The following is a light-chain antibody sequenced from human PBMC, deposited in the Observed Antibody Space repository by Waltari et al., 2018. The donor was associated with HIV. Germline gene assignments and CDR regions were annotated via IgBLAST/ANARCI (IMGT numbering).Light chain of an antibody. CDR3: QVCDTSNDHPYV. CDR2: DDS. J-gene: IGLJ1*01. V-gene: IGLV3-21*02. CDR1: NIGSKG. Sequence: SYVLTQPPSVSVAPGQTASITCGGNNIGSKGVHWYQQKPGQAPVLVVHDDSGRPSRIPERFPGSNSANTATLTISTVEAGDEADYYCQVCDTSNDHPYVFGTGTKVTVL.